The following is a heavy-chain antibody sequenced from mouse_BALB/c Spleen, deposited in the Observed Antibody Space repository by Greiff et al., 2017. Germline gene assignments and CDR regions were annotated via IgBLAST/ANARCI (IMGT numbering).Heavy chain of an antibody. Sequence: VQLKESGPGLVKPSQSLSLTCTVTGYSITSDYAWKWIRQLPGNKLEWVGFISDSGSTSYNPSLKSRITITRDTSKIQFFLQLNSVTTEDSATCCFAREGSRGYIDYWGQGTTLTASS. CDR3: AREGSRGYIDY. D-gene: IGHD1-1*02. V-gene: IGHV3-2*02. CDR2: ISDSGST. CDR1: GYSITSDYA. J-gene: IGHJ2*01.